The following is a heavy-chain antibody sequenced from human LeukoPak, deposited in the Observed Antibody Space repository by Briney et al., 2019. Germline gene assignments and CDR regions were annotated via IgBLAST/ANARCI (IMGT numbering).Heavy chain of an antibody. Sequence: GGSLRLSCAASGFTFSSYEMNWVRQAPGKGLEWVSYISSSGSTIYYADSVKGRFTISRDNSKNTLYLQMNSLRAEDTAVYYCAKDGADVVVAASDTLHPNYYYYYMDVWGKGTTVTISS. J-gene: IGHJ6*03. CDR2: ISSSGSTI. V-gene: IGHV3-48*03. CDR3: AKDGADVVVAASDTLHPNYYYYYMDV. CDR1: GFTFSSYE. D-gene: IGHD2-15*01.